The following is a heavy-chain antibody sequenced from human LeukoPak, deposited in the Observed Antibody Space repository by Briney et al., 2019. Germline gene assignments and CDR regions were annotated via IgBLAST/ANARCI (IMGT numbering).Heavy chain of an antibody. J-gene: IGHJ6*03. CDR2: IIPIFGTA. CDR3: ARSLSVAGINYYYYYYMDV. D-gene: IGHD6-19*01. Sequence: SVKVSCKASGGTFSSYAISLVRQAPGQGLEWMGGIIPIFGTANYAQKFQGRVTITADESTSTAYMELSSLRSEDTAVYYCARSLSVAGINYYYYYYMDVWGKGTTVTVSS. CDR1: GGTFSSYA. V-gene: IGHV1-69*13.